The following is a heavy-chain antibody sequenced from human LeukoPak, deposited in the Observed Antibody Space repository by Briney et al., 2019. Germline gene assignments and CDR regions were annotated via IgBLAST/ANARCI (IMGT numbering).Heavy chain of an antibody. CDR2: ISGSSGDT. J-gene: IGHJ4*02. V-gene: IGHV3-23*01. Sequence: GGSLRLSCVASGSTFRDYAMSWVRQAPGKGLEWVSPISGSSGDTYYADSVKGRFTISRDNSKNTLYLQMNNLRAEDTAIYFCAKVRHTSGWKSYYFEFWGQGTLVTVSS. CDR1: GSTFRDYA. CDR3: AKVRHTSGWKSYYFEF. D-gene: IGHD6-19*01.